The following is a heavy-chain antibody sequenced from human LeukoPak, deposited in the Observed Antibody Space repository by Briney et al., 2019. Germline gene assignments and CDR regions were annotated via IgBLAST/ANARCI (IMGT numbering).Heavy chain of an antibody. CDR1: GGTFSSYT. V-gene: IGHV1-69*04. Sequence: GSSVKVSCKASGGTFSSYTISWVRQAPGQGLEWMGRIIPILGIANYAQKFQGRVTITADKSTSTAYMELSSLRSEDTAVYYCARDLELGEPLDYWGQGTLVTAS. J-gene: IGHJ4*02. D-gene: IGHD3-16*01. CDR3: ARDLELGEPLDY. CDR2: IIPILGIA.